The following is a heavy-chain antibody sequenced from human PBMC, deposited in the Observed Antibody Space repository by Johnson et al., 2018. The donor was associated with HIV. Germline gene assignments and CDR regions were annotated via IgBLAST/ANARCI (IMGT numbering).Heavy chain of an antibody. Sequence: VQLVESGGGLVQPGGSLRLSCAASGFTFSSYAMSWVRQAPGKGLEWVSAISGSGGSTYYADSVEGRFTISRDNSKNTLYLQMNSLRAEDTAVYYCARVYYYDSSGYYPSDAFDIWGQGTMVTVSS. CDR1: GFTFSSYA. J-gene: IGHJ3*02. CDR3: ARVYYYDSSGYYPSDAFDI. V-gene: IGHV3-23*04. CDR2: ISGSGGST. D-gene: IGHD3-22*01.